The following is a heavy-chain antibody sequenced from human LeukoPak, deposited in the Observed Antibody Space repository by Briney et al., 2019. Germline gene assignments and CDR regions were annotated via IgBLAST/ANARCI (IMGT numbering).Heavy chain of an antibody. CDR2: MNSDGGGT. D-gene: IGHD5-18*01. J-gene: IGHJ4*02. CDR3: ARTEKYSYGLHY. Sequence: GGSLRLSCAAAGFTLTSYWMYWVRQAPGKGLVCVSRMNSDGGGTTYADSVKGRFTISRDNAKNTLYLQMNSLRAEDTAVYYCARTEKYSYGLHYWGQGTLVTVSS. CDR1: GFTLTSYW. V-gene: IGHV3-74*01.